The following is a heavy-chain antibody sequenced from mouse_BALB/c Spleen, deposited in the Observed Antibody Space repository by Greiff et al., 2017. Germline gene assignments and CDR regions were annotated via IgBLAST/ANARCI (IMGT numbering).Heavy chain of an antibody. V-gene: IGHV5-6-5*01. D-gene: IGHD1-1*01. J-gene: IGHJ2*01. CDR3: ARVGHYYGSSYEVYFDY. CDR1: GFTFSSYA. CDR2: ISSGGST. Sequence: EVQVVESGGGLVKPGGSLKLSCAASGFTFSSYAMSWVRQTPEKRLEWVASISSGGSTYYPDSVKGRFTISRDNARNILYLQMSSLRSEDTAMYYCARVGHYYGSSYEVYFDYWGQGTTLTVSS.